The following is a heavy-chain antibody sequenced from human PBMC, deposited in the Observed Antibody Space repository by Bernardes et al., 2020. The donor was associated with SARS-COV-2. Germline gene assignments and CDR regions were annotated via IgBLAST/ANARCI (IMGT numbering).Heavy chain of an antibody. J-gene: IGHJ6*02. Sequence: GGSLRLSCAASGFTFSSYGMHWVRQAPGKGLEWVAVISYDGSNKYYADSVKGRFTISRDNSKNTLYLQMNSLRAEDTAVYYCAKDYLRTIDDFWSGYYPPRGEYYGMDVWGQGTTVTVSS. D-gene: IGHD3-3*01. V-gene: IGHV3-30*18. CDR1: GFTFSSYG. CDR2: ISYDGSNK. CDR3: AKDYLRTIDDFWSGYYPPRGEYYGMDV.